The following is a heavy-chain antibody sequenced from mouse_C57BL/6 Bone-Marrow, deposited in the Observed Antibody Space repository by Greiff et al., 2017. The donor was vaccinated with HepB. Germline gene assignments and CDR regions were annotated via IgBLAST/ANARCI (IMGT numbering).Heavy chain of an antibody. CDR1: GYTFTDYY. Sequence: EVKLMESGPVLVKPGASVKMSCKASGYTFTDYYMNWVKQSHGKSLEWIGVINPYNGGTSYNQKFKGKATLTVDKSSSTAYMELNSLTSEDSAVYYCARGGEDGYPWYFDVWGTGTTVTVAS. D-gene: IGHD2-3*01. V-gene: IGHV1-19*01. J-gene: IGHJ1*03. CDR2: INPYNGGT. CDR3: ARGGEDGYPWYFDV.